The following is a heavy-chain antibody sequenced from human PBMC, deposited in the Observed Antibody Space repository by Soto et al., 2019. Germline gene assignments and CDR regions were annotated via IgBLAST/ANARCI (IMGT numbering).Heavy chain of an antibody. D-gene: IGHD6-19*01. Sequence: QVTLKESGPVLVKPTETLTSRCTVSGLSITDSEMGVSWIRQPPGQPLEWLAHIDSSGEKSYRTFLKSRLAISKDTSKSLIVLTMTNMDPADTATYYCARRHLAVAVSPWFDPWGQGIPVTVSS. V-gene: IGHV2-26*01. CDR2: IDSSGEK. CDR3: ARRHLAVAVSPWFDP. J-gene: IGHJ5*02. CDR1: GLSITDSEMG.